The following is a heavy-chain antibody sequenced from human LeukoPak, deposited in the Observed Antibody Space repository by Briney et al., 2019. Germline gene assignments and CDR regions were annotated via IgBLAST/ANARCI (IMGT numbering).Heavy chain of an antibody. J-gene: IGHJ4*02. CDR1: GFTFSSYS. Sequence: GGSLRLSCAASGFTFSSYSMNWVRQAPGKGLEWVSSISSSSSSYIYYADSVKGRFTISRDNAKNSLYLQMNSLRAEDTAVYYCARDWEALQWELHNPPQVLWGQGTLVTVSS. V-gene: IGHV3-21*01. CDR3: ARDWEALQWELHNPPQVL. D-gene: IGHD1-26*01. CDR2: ISSSSSSYI.